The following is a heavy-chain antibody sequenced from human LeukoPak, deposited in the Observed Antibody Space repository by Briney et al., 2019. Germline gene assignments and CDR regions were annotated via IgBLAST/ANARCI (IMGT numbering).Heavy chain of an antibody. D-gene: IGHD3-22*01. CDR2: ISSSSSSI. Sequence: PGGFLRLSCAASGFTFSSYSMNWVRQAPGKGLEWVSFISSSSSSINYADSVKGRFTISRDNAKNSLYLQMNSLRVEDTAVYYCARDRDGTAYYPLDFRGQGTLVTVSS. V-gene: IGHV3-21*01. CDR1: GFTFSSYS. J-gene: IGHJ4*02. CDR3: ARDRDGTAYYPLDF.